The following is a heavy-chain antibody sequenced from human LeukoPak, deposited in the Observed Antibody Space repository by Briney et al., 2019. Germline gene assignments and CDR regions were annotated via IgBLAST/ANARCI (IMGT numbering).Heavy chain of an antibody. CDR2: ISSSGSTI. D-gene: IGHD2-15*01. Sequence: GGSLRLSCAASGFTFSDYYMSWSRQAPGRGLEWVSYISSSGSTIYYADSVKGRCTISRDNAKNSLYLQMNSLRAEDTAVYYCARYAYSGGSCYSGWFDPWGQGTLVTVSS. V-gene: IGHV3-11*04. J-gene: IGHJ5*02. CDR1: GFTFSDYY. CDR3: ARYAYSGGSCYSGWFDP.